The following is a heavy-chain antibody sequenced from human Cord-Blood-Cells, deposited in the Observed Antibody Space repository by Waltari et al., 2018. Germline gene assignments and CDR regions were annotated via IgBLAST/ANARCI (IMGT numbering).Heavy chain of an antibody. J-gene: IGHJ5*02. CDR1: GYSFTSYW. CDR2: IYPGASDT. V-gene: IGHV5-51*01. CDR3: ARRNYYGSGSYSWFDP. D-gene: IGHD3-10*01. Sequence: EVQLVQSGAEVKKPGESLKISCKGSGYSFTSYWIGWVRQMPGKGLEWLGFIYPGASDTRSRPSFQGQVTISADKSISTAYLQWSSLKASDTAMYYCARRNYYGSGSYSWFDPWGQGTLVTVSS.